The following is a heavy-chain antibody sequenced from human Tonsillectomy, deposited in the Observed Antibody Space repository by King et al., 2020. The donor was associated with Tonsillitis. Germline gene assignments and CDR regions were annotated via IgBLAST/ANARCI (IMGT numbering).Heavy chain of an antibody. Sequence: VQLVESGGGLVKPGGSLRLSCAASGFTFSSDWMHWVRQAPGKGLVWVSRIKSDGSSTSYADSVKGRFTISRDNAKNTLYLQMNSLRAEDTAVYFCTRVRTVGFDAFDIWGQGTMVTVSS. D-gene: IGHD1/OR15-1a*01. CDR3: TRVRTVGFDAFDI. V-gene: IGHV3-74*01. J-gene: IGHJ3*02. CDR2: IKSDGSST. CDR1: GFTFSSDW.